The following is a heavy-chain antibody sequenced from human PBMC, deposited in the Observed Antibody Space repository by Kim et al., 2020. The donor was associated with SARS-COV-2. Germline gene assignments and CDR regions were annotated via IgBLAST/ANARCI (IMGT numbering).Heavy chain of an antibody. CDR1: GLSFTSYS. D-gene: IGHD2-2*01. CDR3: SWKGDGRIPDLGLDFDS. CDR2: INIISTYI. J-gene: IGHJ4*01. Sequence: GGSLRLSCAASGLSFTSYSMTWFRQAPGKGLELVSAINIISTYIYYADSVRGRFTISRDNAEKSVYVQMNSLRVDDTAVYYSSWKGDGRIPDLGLDFDS. V-gene: IGHV3-21*01.